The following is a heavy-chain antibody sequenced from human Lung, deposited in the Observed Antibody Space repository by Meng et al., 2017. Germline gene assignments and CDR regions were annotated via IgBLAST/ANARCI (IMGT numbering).Heavy chain of an antibody. D-gene: IGHD4-11*01. J-gene: IGHJ4*02. CDR2: INHSGST. CDR1: VGSFSEYY. CDR3: ARGPTTMAHDFDY. Sequence: QVPLQQWGAGLLKPSETLSLTGVVSVGSFSEYYWSWIRQPPGKGLEWIGEINHSGSTNYNPSLESRATISVDTSQNNLSLKLSSVTAADSAVYYCARGPTTMAHDFDYWGQGTLVTVSS. V-gene: IGHV4-34*01.